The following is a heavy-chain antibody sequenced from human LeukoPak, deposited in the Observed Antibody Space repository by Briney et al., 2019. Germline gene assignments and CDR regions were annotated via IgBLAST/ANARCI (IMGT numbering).Heavy chain of an antibody. D-gene: IGHD2-2*01. J-gene: IGHJ6*02. V-gene: IGHV1-18*01. CDR2: ISAYNGNT. CDR3: ARVDVVPAANHIYYYYGMDV. CDR1: GYTFTSYG. Sequence: GASVKVSCKASGYTFTSYGISWVRQAPGQGLEWMGWISAYNGNTNYAQKLQGRVTMTTDTSTSTAYMELRSLRSDDTAVYYCARVDVVPAANHIYYYYGMDVWGQGTTVTVSS.